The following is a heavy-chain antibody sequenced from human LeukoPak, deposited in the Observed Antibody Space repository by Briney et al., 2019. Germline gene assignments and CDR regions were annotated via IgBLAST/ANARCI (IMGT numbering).Heavy chain of an antibody. J-gene: IGHJ4*02. CDR2: ISASSSSI. V-gene: IGHV3-23*01. CDR3: ATETIGRHYDY. Sequence: GGSLRLSCAASGFTFSSYALTWVRQAPGKGLEWVSGISASSSSIYYADSVRGRFTISRDNAKNSMYLQVDSLRDEDTAVYYCATETIGRHYDYWGQGTLLTVSS. CDR1: GFTFSSYA. D-gene: IGHD1-14*01.